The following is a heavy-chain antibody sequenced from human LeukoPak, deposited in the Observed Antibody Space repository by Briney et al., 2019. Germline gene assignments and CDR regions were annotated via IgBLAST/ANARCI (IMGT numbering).Heavy chain of an antibody. CDR2: IYSGGST. V-gene: IGHV3-53*01. J-gene: IGHJ5*02. Sequence: GESLKISCAASGFIVSSNYMSWVRQAPGKGLEWVSVIYSGGSTYYADSVKGRFTISRDNSKNTLYLQMNSLRAEDTAVYYCAREALRFPLSDPWGQGTLVTVSS. D-gene: IGHD3-3*01. CDR3: AREALRFPLSDP. CDR1: GFIVSSNY.